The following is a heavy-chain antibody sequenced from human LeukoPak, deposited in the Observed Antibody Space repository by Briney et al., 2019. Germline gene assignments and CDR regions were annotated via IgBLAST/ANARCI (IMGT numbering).Heavy chain of an antibody. D-gene: IGHD6-13*01. CDR2: ISGSGGST. J-gene: IGHJ5*02. CDR1: GFTFSSYA. V-gene: IGHV3-23*01. CDR3: ARGRREQLVENWFDP. Sequence: GGSLRLSCAASGFTFSSYAMSWVRQAPGKGLEWVSVISGSGGSTFYAGSVKGRFTISRDNSKNTLYLQMNSLRAEDTAVYYCARGRREQLVENWFDPRGQGTLVTVSS.